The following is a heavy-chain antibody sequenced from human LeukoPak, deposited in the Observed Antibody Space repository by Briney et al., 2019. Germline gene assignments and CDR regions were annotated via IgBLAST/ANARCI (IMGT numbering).Heavy chain of an antibody. CDR3: AKIPDAAGSTDGFDI. V-gene: IGHV3-9*01. CDR1: GFTFDDFA. J-gene: IGHJ3*02. Sequence: PGRSLRLSCAASGFTFDDFAMHWVRQAPGKGVEWVSGISSNSAYIGYADSVKGRFTISRDNAKNSLYLQMNSLRPEDTALYFCAKIPDAAGSTDGFDIWGQGTMVTVSS. CDR2: ISSNSAYI. D-gene: IGHD6-13*01.